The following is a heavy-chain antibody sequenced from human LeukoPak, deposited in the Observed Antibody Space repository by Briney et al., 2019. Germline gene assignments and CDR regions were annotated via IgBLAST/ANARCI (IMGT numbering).Heavy chain of an antibody. Sequence: SETLSLTCIVSGGSISSGGYYWSWIRQHPGKGLEWIGYIYYSGSTYYNPSLKSRVTISVDTSKNQFSLKLSSVTAADTAVYYCARGDYATKNFDYWGQGTLVTVSS. CDR2: IYYSGST. D-gene: IGHD4-17*01. CDR1: GGSISSGGYY. CDR3: ARGDYATKNFDY. J-gene: IGHJ4*02. V-gene: IGHV4-31*03.